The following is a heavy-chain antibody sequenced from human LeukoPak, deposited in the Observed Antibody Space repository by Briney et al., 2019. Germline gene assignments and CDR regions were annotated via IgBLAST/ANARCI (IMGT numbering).Heavy chain of an antibody. V-gene: IGHV1-18*01. Sequence: ASVKVSCKASGYTFTSYGIIWVRQAPGQGLEWMGWISAYNGNTNYAQKLQGRVTMTTDTSTSTAYMELRSLRSDDTAVYYCARVVVITTDNNYFDYWGQGTLVTVSS. CDR2: ISAYNGNT. CDR3: ARVVVITTDNNYFDY. CDR1: GYTFTSYG. D-gene: IGHD3-22*01. J-gene: IGHJ4*02.